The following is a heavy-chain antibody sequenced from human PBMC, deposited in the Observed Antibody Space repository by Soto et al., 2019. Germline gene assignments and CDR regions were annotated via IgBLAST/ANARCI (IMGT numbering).Heavy chain of an antibody. CDR2: INAGNGNT. V-gene: IGHV1-3*01. J-gene: IGHJ4*02. CDR3: ARHPTRGNYYDASGADS. CDR1: GYTFTSYA. D-gene: IGHD3-22*01. Sequence: ASVKVSCKASGYTFTSYAMHWVRQAPGQRLEWMGWINAGNGNTKYSQKFQGRVTITRDTSASTAYMELSSLRSEDTAVYYCARHPTRGNYYDASGADSWGQGTLVTVSS.